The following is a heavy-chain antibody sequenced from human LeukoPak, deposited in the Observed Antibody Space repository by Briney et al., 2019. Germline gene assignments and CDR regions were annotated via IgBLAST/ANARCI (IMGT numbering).Heavy chain of an antibody. V-gene: IGHV4-4*07. CDR2: IYPSGNT. CDR1: GGSMSPYV. D-gene: IGHD1-26*01. Sequence: SETLSHTCTVSGGSMSPYVWSWIRQPAGKGLGWIGRIYPSGNTNYNPSLKSRVTMSVDTSKNQFSLMLSSVTAADTAVYYCARVWDTNFDYWGQGTLVTVSS. J-gene: IGHJ4*02. CDR3: ARVWDTNFDY.